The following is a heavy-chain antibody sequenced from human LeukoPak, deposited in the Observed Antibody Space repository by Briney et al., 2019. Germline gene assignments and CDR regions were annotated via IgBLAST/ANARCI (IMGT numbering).Heavy chain of an antibody. J-gene: IGHJ6*03. CDR2: ISHSGRAM. V-gene: IGHV3-11*01. CDR1: GFTFSDYY. D-gene: IGHD2-8*01. CDR3: ARDSIVRGNIGNDMDV. Sequence: GGSLRLSCAASGFTFSDYYMSWIRQAPGKGLEWVSYISHSGRAMYYADSVKGRFTISRDNAKNSLYLQMNSLRAGDTAVYYCARDSIVRGNIGNDMDVWGKGTTVTVSS.